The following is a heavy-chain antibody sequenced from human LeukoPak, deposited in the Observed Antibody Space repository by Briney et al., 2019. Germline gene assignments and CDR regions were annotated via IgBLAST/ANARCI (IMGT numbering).Heavy chain of an antibody. CDR3: ARDKSPIAAAGMTSDY. J-gene: IGHJ4*02. V-gene: IGHV3-48*03. Sequence: GGSLRLSCAASGFTFSGYEMNWVRQAPGKGLEWVSYISSSGSTIYYADSVKGRFTISRDNAKNSLYLQMNSLRAEDTAVYYCARDKSPIAAAGMTSDYWGQGTLVTVSS. CDR2: ISSSGSTI. D-gene: IGHD6-13*01. CDR1: GFTFSGYE.